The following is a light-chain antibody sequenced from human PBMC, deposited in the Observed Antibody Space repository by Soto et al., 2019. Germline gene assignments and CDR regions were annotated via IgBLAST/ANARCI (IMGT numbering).Light chain of an antibody. V-gene: IGLV2-23*02. CDR3: CSYAGSSTFVV. Sequence: QSALTQPASVSGSPGQSITISCTVTSSDVGSYNLVSWYQQHPGKAPKLMIYEDTKRPSGVSNRFSGSKSGNTASLTISGLQAEDESDYYCCSYAGSSTFVVFGGGTKLTVL. CDR2: EDT. J-gene: IGLJ2*01. CDR1: SSDVGSYNL.